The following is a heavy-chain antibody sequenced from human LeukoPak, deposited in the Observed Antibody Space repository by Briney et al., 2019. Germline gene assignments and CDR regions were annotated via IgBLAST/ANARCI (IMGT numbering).Heavy chain of an antibody. Sequence: SETLSLTCTVSGGSISSGSYYWSWIRQPAGKGLEWIGRIYTSGSTNYNPSLKGRVTISVDTSKNQFSLKLSSVTAADTAVYYCARDSSGWYADYWGQGILVTVSS. J-gene: IGHJ4*02. D-gene: IGHD6-19*01. CDR2: IYTSGST. CDR1: GGSISSGSYY. V-gene: IGHV4-61*02. CDR3: ARDSSGWYADY.